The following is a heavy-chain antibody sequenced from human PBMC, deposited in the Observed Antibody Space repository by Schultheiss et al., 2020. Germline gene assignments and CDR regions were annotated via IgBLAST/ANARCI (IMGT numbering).Heavy chain of an antibody. D-gene: IGHD3-22*01. V-gene: IGHV1-2*02. Sequence: ASVKVSCKVSGYTLTELSMHWVRQAPGQGLEWMGWIIPNSGGTNYAQKFQGRVTMTRDRSISTAYMELSRLSSDDTAVYYCARDRYYDSSAYYEFDHWGQGTLVTVSS. CDR1: GYTLTELS. CDR2: IIPNSGGT. CDR3: ARDRYYDSSAYYEFDH. J-gene: IGHJ4*02.